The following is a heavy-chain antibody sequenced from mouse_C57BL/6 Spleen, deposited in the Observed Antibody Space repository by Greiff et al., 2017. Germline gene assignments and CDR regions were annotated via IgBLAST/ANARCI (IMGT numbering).Heavy chain of an antibody. D-gene: IGHD3-3*01. CDR1: GFNIKHTY. CDR3: ARLGQGMMDY. CDR2: IDPANGNT. V-gene: IGHV14-3*01. Sequence: EVQLQQSVAELVRPGASVKLSCTASGFNIKHTYMHWVKQRPEQGLEWIGRIDPANGNTKYAPKFPGKATITADTSSNTAYLQLSSLPSEDTAIYYCARLGQGMMDYWGQGTSVTVSS. J-gene: IGHJ4*01.